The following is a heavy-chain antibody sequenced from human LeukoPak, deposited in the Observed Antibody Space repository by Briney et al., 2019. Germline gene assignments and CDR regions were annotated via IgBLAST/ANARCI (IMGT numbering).Heavy chain of an antibody. D-gene: IGHD6-6*01. CDR1: GFTFSSYD. V-gene: IGHV3-13*01. CDR3: ARGSRHSSSIPDY. J-gene: IGHJ4*02. CDR2: IGTAGDT. Sequence: GGSLRLSCAASGFTFSSYDMHWVRHATGKGLEWVSAIGTAGDTYYPGSVKGRFTISRENAKNSLYLQMNSLRAGDTAVYYCARGSRHSSSIPDYWGQGTLVTVSS.